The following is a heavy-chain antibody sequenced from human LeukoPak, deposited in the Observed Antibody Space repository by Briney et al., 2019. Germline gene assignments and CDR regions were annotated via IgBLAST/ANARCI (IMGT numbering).Heavy chain of an antibody. J-gene: IGHJ6*04. Sequence: GASVKVSCKASGYTFTSYGISWVRQAPGQGLEWMGWISAYNGNTNYAQKLQGRVTMNTDTSTSTAYMELRSLRSDDTAVYYCARVEGIQPWWRGMDVWGKGTTVTVSS. V-gene: IGHV1-18*04. CDR2: ISAYNGNT. CDR3: ARVEGIQPWWRGMDV. CDR1: GYTFTSYG. D-gene: IGHD5-18*01.